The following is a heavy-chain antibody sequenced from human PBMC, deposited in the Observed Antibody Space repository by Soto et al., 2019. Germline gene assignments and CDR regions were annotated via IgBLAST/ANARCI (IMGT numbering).Heavy chain of an antibody. CDR3: VSQWEY. CDR1: GASIRSDF. Sequence: TLPLTCGGSGASIRSDFWSWIRQIPGRGLEWIGYIYDSERTNYNPSLRSRVTISADTSKNQFSLKVRSVTDADTAVYYCVSQWEYWGQGILVTVSS. CDR2: IYDSERT. V-gene: IGHV4-59*08. D-gene: IGHD1-26*01. J-gene: IGHJ4*02.